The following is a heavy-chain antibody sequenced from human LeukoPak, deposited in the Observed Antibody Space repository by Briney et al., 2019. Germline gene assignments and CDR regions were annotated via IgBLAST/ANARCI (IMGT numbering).Heavy chain of an antibody. CDR2: IRQDGSDI. D-gene: IGHD6-19*01. J-gene: IGHJ4*02. Sequence: GGSLRLSCAASGFTMSYFWMTWVRQAPGKGLEWVANIRQDGSDIYYVDSVKGRFTISRDNAKNSLCLQMNSLRAEDTAVYYCVRDKGVAGKGSFDYWGQGTLVTVSS. CDR1: GFTMSYFW. CDR3: VRDKGVAGKGSFDY. V-gene: IGHV3-7*01.